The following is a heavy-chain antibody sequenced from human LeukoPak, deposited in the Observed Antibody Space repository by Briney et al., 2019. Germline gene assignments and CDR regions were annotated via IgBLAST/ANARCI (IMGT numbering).Heavy chain of an antibody. CDR3: ARGGPRGDYCPVVSGCYYYGMDV. CDR1: GFTFSSYG. Sequence: PGGSLRLSCAASGFTFSSYGMHWVRQAPGKGLEWVAVISYDGSNKYYADSVKGRFTISRDNSKNTLYLQMNSLRAEDTAVYYCARGGPRGDYCPVVSGCYYYGMDVWGQGTTVTVSS. CDR2: ISYDGSNK. J-gene: IGHJ6*02. V-gene: IGHV3-30*19. D-gene: IGHD4-17*01.